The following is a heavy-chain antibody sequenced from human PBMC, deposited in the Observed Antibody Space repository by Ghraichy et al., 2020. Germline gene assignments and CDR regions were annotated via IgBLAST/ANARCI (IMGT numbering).Heavy chain of an antibody. V-gene: IGHV3-33*01. D-gene: IGHD3-10*01. CDR3: ARGGTGWFGDASPDLDY. CDR2: IWYDGSNK. J-gene: IGHJ4*02. CDR1: GFTFSSYG. Sequence: GESLNIFCAASGFTFSSYGMHWVRQAPGKGLEWVAVIWYDGSNKYYADSVKGRFTISRDNSKNTLYLQMNSLRAEDTAVYYCARGGTGWFGDASPDLDYWGQGTLVTVSS.